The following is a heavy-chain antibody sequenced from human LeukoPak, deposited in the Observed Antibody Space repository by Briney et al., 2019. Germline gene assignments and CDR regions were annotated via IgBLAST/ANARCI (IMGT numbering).Heavy chain of an antibody. D-gene: IGHD3-10*01. CDR2: MNPNSGNT. V-gene: IGHV1-8*01. CDR3: AREVRGVIGYYYYYGMDV. J-gene: IGHJ6*02. CDR1: GYTFTSYN. Sequence: ASVKVSCKASGYTFTSYNINWVRQATGQGLEWMGWMNPNSGNTGYAQKFQGRVTMTRNTSISTAYMELSSLRSEDTAVYYCAREVRGVIGYYYYYGMDVWGQGTTVTVSS.